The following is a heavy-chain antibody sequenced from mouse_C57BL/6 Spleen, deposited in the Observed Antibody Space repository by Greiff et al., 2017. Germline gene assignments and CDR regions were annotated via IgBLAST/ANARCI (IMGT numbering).Heavy chain of an antibody. CDR1: GFTFSDYY. Sequence: EVKLVEPEGGLVQPGSSMKLSCTASGFTFSDYYMAWVRQVPEKGLEWVANINYDGSSTYYLDSLKSRFIISRDNAKNILYLQMSSLTSEDTATYYCARVPTVDWYLDDWGTGTTVTVSS. D-gene: IGHD6-1*01. J-gene: IGHJ1*03. CDR2: INYDGSST. CDR3: ARVPTVDWYLDD. V-gene: IGHV5-16*01.